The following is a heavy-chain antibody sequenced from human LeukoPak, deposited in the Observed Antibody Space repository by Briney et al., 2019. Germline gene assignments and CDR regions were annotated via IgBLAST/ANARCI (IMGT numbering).Heavy chain of an antibody. CDR2: ICAYNGNT. D-gene: IGHD5-12*01. CDR3: ARGGDSGYDGYYYYGMDV. Sequence: ASVKVSCKASGYTFTSYGISWVRQAPGQGLEWMGWICAYNGNTNYAQKLQGRVTMTTDTSTSTAYMELRSLRSDDTAVYYCARGGDSGYDGYYYYGMDVWGQGTTVTVSS. J-gene: IGHJ6*02. V-gene: IGHV1-18*01. CDR1: GYTFTSYG.